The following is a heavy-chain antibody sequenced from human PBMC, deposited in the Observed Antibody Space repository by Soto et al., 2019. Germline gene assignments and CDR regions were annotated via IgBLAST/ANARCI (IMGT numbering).Heavy chain of an antibody. J-gene: IGHJ6*02. V-gene: IGHV1-69*13. D-gene: IGHD2-21*02. CDR3: ARAYCGGDCYLKLNYYSGMDV. Sequence: SVKVSCKASGGTFSSYAISWVRQAPGQGLEWMGGIIPIFGTANYAQKFQGRVTITADESTSTAYMELSSLRSEDTAVYYCARAYCGGDCYLKLNYYSGMDVWGQGTTVTVSS. CDR2: IIPIFGTA. CDR1: GGTFSSYA.